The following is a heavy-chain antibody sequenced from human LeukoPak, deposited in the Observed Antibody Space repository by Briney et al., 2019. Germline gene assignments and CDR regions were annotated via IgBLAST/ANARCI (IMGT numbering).Heavy chain of an antibody. J-gene: IGHJ6*02. D-gene: IGHD3-22*01. V-gene: IGHV1-2*02. CDR3: ARLPSGSSGYTLYSHLDYYYYGMDV. CDR2: INPNSGGT. CDR1: GYTFTGYY. Sequence: AASVKVSCKASGYTFTGYYMHWVRQAPGQGLEWMGWINPNSGGTNYAQKLQGRVTMTTDTSTSTAYMELRSLRSDDTAVYYCARLPSGSSGYTLYSHLDYYYYGMDVWGQGTTVTVSS.